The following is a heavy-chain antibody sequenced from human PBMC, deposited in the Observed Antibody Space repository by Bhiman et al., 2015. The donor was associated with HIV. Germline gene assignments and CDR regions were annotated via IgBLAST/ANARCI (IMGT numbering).Heavy chain of an antibody. D-gene: IGHD3-16*01. Sequence: EVQLVESGGGLVQPGRSLRLSCAVSGFTFDDYAMHWVRQAPGKGLEWVSSISSSSSYIYYADSVKGRFTISKDNAKNSLYLQMNSLRAEDTAVYYCTREFYTDPFAFDIWGQGTMVTVSS. V-gene: IGHV3-21*01. CDR1: GFTFDDYA. J-gene: IGHJ3*02. CDR2: ISSSSSYI. CDR3: TREFYTDPFAFDI.